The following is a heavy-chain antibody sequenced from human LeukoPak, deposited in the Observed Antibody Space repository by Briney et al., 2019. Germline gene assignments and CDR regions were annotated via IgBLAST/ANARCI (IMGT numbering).Heavy chain of an antibody. Sequence: ASVKVSCKGSGGTFTMYTINWMRQAPGQGLEWMGWINPNSGGTKYAQKFQGRVTMTRDTSISTAYVELSRVRSDDTAVYYCARFTSGYYGYFDYWGQGTLVTVSS. D-gene: IGHD3-22*01. CDR3: ARFTSGYYGYFDY. V-gene: IGHV1-2*02. CDR1: GGTFTMYT. J-gene: IGHJ4*02. CDR2: INPNSGGT.